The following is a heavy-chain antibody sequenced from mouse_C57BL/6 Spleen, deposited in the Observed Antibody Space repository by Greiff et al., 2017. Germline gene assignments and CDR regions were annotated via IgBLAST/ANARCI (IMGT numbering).Heavy chain of an antibody. CDR3: ARGYYYGSRGDWYFDV. Sequence: EVQVVESGGGLVKPGGSLKLSCAASGFTFSDYGMHWVRQAPEKGLEWVAYISSGSSTIYYADTVKGRFTISRDNAKNTLFLQMTSLRSEDTAMYYCARGYYYGSRGDWYFDVWGTGTTVTVSS. CDR2: ISSGSSTI. CDR1: GFTFSDYG. J-gene: IGHJ1*03. D-gene: IGHD1-1*01. V-gene: IGHV5-17*01.